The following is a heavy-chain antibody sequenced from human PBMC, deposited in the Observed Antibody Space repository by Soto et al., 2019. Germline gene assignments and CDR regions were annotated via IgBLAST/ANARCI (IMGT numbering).Heavy chain of an antibody. Sequence: QLQLQESGPGLVKPSETLSLTCTVSGGSISSSSYYWGWIRQPPGKGLEWIGSIYYSGSTYYNPPLKSRVTISVDTSKNQFSLKLSSVTAADTAVYYCARLRLLPPTEAFDIWGQGTMVTVSS. J-gene: IGHJ3*02. CDR3: ARLRLLPPTEAFDI. CDR1: GGSISSSSYY. V-gene: IGHV4-39*01. CDR2: IYYSGST.